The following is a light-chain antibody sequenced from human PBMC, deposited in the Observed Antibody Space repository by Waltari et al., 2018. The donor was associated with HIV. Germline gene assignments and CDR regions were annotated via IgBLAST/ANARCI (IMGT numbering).Light chain of an antibody. CDR3: QQYNKWPRGT. CDR1: QSVSSY. Sequence: VMTQSTATLSASPGQRAPLSCRASQSVSSYLAWYQQKPGQAPRLLIYGASTRATGIPARFSGSGSGTEFTLTISSLQSEDFAVYYCQQYNKWPRGTFGGGTKVEVK. V-gene: IGKV3-15*01. CDR2: GAS. J-gene: IGKJ4*01.